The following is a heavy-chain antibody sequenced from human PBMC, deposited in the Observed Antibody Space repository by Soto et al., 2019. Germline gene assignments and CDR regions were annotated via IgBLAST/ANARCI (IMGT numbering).Heavy chain of an antibody. CDR2: IKEDGTEI. D-gene: IGHD3-10*01. J-gene: IGHJ4*02. CDR3: VRSSGWTGDY. CDR1: GFTFSSHW. Sequence: EVQLVESGGGLVQPGGSLRLSCVASGFTFSSHWMNWVRQVPGKGLEWVANIKEDGTEINYVDSVKGRFAISRDNAKNSLYLQMNSLGVDDTAVYHCVRSSGWTGDYWGQGILVTVSS. V-gene: IGHV3-7*04.